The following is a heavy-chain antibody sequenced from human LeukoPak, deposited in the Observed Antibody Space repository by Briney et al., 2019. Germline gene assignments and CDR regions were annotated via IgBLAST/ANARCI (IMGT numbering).Heavy chain of an antibody. Sequence: SGTLSLTCAVSGGSISSSNWWSWSRQPPGKGLEWIGEISHSGSTNYNPSLESRVTISVDKSKNQFSLRLSSVTAADTAVYFCARVTGTTPFDHWGQGTLVTVSS. D-gene: IGHD1-1*01. J-gene: IGHJ4*02. CDR3: ARVTGTTPFDH. CDR2: ISHSGST. CDR1: GGSISSSNW. V-gene: IGHV4-4*02.